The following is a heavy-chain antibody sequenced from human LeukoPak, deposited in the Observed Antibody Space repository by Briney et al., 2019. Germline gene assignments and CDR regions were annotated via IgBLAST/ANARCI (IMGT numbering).Heavy chain of an antibody. V-gene: IGHV3-15*01. J-gene: IGHJ4*02. CDR2: IKSKNDGGTT. Sequence: GGSLRLSCAASGITFTSAWMGWVRKAPGKGLEWVGRIKSKNDGGTTDYAAPVRGRFTISTDDSKITSYLQMNNLKIEDTAVYHCTTDGGITIRPLFDFWGQGTLVTVSS. D-gene: IGHD1-14*01. CDR3: TTDGGITIRPLFDF. CDR1: GITFTSAW.